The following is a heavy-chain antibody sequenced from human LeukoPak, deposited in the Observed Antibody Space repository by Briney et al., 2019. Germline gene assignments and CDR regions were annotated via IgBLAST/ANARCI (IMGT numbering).Heavy chain of an antibody. CDR1: GFTVSSNY. CDR3: ARDEGFHGSGSN. D-gene: IGHD3-10*01. CDR2: IYSGGGT. J-gene: IGHJ4*02. V-gene: IGHV3-66*01. Sequence: GSLRLSCAASGFTVSSNYMSWVRPAPGKGLEWVSVIYSGGGTYYADSVKGRFTISRDNSKNTLYLQMASLRAEDTAVYYCARDEGFHGSGSNWGQGTLVTVSS.